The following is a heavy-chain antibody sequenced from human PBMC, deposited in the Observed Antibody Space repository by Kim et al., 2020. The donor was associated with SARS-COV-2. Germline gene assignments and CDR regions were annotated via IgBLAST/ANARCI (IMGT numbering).Heavy chain of an antibody. J-gene: IGHJ3*02. CDR3: ARDRRVTGTLTSRTDAFDI. D-gene: IGHD6-19*01. CDR2: ISAYNGNT. CDR1: GYTFTSYG. V-gene: IGHV1-18*01. Sequence: ASVKVSCEASGYTFTSYGISWVRQAPGQGLEWMGWISAYNGNTNYAQKLQGRVTMTTDTSTSTAYMELRSLRSDDTAVYYCARDRRVTGTLTSRTDAFDIWGQGTMVTVSS.